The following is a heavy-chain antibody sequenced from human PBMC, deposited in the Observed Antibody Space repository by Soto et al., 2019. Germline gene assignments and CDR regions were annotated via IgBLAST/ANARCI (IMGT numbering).Heavy chain of an antibody. J-gene: IGHJ4*02. CDR2: ISGNGGVT. CDR3: AKLYDSSGRYF. Sequence: GSLRLSCAVSGFTFSSYGMSWVRQAPGKGLEWVSAISGNGGVTFYADSVKGRFTISRDNSKYTLYLQMNSLRAEDTALYYCAKLYDSSGRYFWGQGTLVTVSS. V-gene: IGHV3-23*01. D-gene: IGHD3-22*01. CDR1: GFTFSSYG.